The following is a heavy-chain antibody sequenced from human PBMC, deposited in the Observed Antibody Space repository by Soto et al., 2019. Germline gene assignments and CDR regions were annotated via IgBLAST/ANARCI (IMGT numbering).Heavy chain of an antibody. CDR3: ARGDPRRPNRYYYYYYMDV. CDR2: IYYSGST. Sequence: NPSETLSLTCTVSGGSISSYYWSWIRQPPGKGLEWIGYIYYSGSTNYNPSLKSRVTISVDTSKNQFSLKLSRLRSDDTAVYYCARGDPRRPNRYYYYYYMDVWGKGTTVTVSS. CDR1: GGSISSYY. V-gene: IGHV4-59*01. J-gene: IGHJ6*03. D-gene: IGHD6-6*01.